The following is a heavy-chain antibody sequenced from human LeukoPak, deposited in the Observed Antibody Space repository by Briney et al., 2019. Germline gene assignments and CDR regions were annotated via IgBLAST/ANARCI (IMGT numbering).Heavy chain of an antibody. Sequence: GGSLRLSCAASGFTFSNYAMHWVRQAPGKGLEWVALISYDGSNKFYADSVKGRFTISRDNSKNTLYLLMNRLRAEDAAVYYCAKAPVTTCSGAYCYPFDYWGQGTLVTVSS. D-gene: IGHD2-21*01. CDR2: ISYDGSNK. J-gene: IGHJ4*02. CDR1: GFTFSNYA. CDR3: AKAPVTTCSGAYCYPFDY. V-gene: IGHV3-30*04.